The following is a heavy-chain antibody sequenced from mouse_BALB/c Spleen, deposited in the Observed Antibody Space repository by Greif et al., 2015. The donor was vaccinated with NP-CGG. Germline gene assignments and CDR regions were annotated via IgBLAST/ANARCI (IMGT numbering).Heavy chain of an antibody. V-gene: IGHV14-3*02. D-gene: IGHD1-1*01. CDR1: GFNIKDTY. CDR2: IDPANGNT. J-gene: IGHJ1*01. CDR3: ARSGYYGSSYWYFDV. Sequence: EAQLQQSGAELVKPGASVKLSCTASGFNIKDTYMHWVKQRPEQGLEWIGRIDPANGNTKYDPKFQGKATITADTSSNTAYLQLSSLTSEDTAVYYCARSGYYGSSYWYFDVWGAGTTVTVSS.